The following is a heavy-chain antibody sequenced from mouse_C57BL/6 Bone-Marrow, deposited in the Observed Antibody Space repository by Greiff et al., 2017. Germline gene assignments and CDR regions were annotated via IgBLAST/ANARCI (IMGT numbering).Heavy chain of an antibody. CDR2: IFPRSGNT. Sequence: QVQLQQSGAELARPGASVKLSCKASGYTFTCYGISWVQQRTGKGLEWIGEIFPRSGNTFNNEKVKGKASLPADKSSSTAYMELRSLTSEDSAVYFCARLRVYYYGSSFAWFAYWGQGTLVTVSA. D-gene: IGHD1-1*01. J-gene: IGHJ3*01. CDR1: GYTFTCYG. CDR3: ARLRVYYYGSSFAWFAY. V-gene: IGHV1-81*01.